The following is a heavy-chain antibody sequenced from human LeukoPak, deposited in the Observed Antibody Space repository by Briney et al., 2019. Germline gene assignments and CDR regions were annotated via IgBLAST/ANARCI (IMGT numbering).Heavy chain of an antibody. CDR1: GNTLRELP. J-gene: IGHJ4*02. V-gene: IGHV1-24*01. CDR3: ATRGSDFWSGFDY. Sequence: VSSVMVSCKLSGNTLRELPIQWVRQAGGKGLEWMAGFDPENAEIVYAQKFQGRVTMTEDTSTNTAYMELTSLTSDDTALYYCATRGSDFWSGFDYWGRGTKVTVSS. D-gene: IGHD3-3*01. CDR2: FDPENAEI.